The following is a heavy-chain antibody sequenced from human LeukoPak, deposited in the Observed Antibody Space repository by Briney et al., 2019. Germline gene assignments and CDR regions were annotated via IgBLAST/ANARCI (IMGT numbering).Heavy chain of an antibody. Sequence: GASVKDSSKASGYTFTSYGISWVRQAPGQGLEWMGWISAYNGNTNYAQKLQGRVTMTTDTSTSTAYMELRSLRSDDTAVYYCAREARYSGYDLGWDNWAQGTLVTVSS. V-gene: IGHV1-18*01. J-gene: IGHJ4*02. CDR1: GYTFTSYG. D-gene: IGHD5-12*01. CDR3: AREARYSGYDLGWDN. CDR2: ISAYNGNT.